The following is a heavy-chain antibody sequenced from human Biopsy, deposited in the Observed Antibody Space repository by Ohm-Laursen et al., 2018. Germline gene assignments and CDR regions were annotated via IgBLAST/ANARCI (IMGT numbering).Heavy chain of an antibody. Sequence: TLSLTCTVSGDSISSYYWSWIRQPPGKGLEWIGYVSYTGSTDYNPSLKSRVTISLDTSKNQFSLKLSSVTAADTAIYYCAREAIGVATAFDIWGQGTMVTVSS. CDR2: VSYTGST. D-gene: IGHD5-12*01. CDR1: GDSISSYY. V-gene: IGHV4-59*01. J-gene: IGHJ3*02. CDR3: AREAIGVATAFDI.